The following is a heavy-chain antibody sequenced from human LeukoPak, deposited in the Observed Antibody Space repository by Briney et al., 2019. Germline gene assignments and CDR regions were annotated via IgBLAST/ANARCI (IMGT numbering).Heavy chain of an antibody. CDR1: GGSISSGGHY. CDR3: AKDQTYSGSGIYTYFDY. CDR2: ISSTGST. J-gene: IGHJ4*02. D-gene: IGHD3-10*01. V-gene: IGHV4-61*02. Sequence: SETLSLTCTVSGGSISSGGHYWSWIRQPAGKGLEYLGRISSTGSTNYNPSLRSRVTISADTSKNHFSLKLTSVTAADTAVYYCAKDQTYSGSGIYTYFDYWGQGILVTVSS.